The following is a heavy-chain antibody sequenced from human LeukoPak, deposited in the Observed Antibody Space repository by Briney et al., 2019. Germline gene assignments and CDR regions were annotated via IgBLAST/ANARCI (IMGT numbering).Heavy chain of an antibody. CDR3: ATGSGVLPPTTYLVH. V-gene: IGHV3-23*01. CDR2: IDGSGVRT. Sequence: PGGSLRLSCVVSEFNFRNHWMSWVRQAPGKGLEWVSAIDGSGVRTYYGVSVKGRFTISRDLSKNTLYLQMNSLRAEDTAVYYCATGSGVLPPTTYLVHWGQGTLATVSS. CDR1: EFNFRNHW. J-gene: IGHJ4*02. D-gene: IGHD1-14*01.